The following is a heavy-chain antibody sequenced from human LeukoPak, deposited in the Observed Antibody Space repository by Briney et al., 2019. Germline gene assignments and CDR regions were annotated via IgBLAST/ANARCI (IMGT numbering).Heavy chain of an antibody. V-gene: IGHV1-46*01. J-gene: IGHJ4*02. CDR1: GYTFTTYY. CDR2: VNPSGGST. D-gene: IGHD1-26*01. CDR3: ARALATRWYYFDY. Sequence: ASVKVSCKASGYTFTTYYLHWVRQAPGQGLEWVGLVNPSGGSTNYAQKFRGRVTMTRDTSTSTVYMELSSLRSEDTAVYYCARALATRWYYFDYWGQGTLVTVSS.